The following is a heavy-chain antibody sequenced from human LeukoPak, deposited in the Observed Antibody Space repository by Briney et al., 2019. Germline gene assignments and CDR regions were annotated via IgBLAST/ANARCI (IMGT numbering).Heavy chain of an antibody. CDR3: ARSGLTDYDILTGYYTNYYFDY. V-gene: IGHV4-59*01. Sequence: GSLRLSCAASGFTFSSYAMHWVRQPPGKGLEWIGYIYYSGSTNYNPSLKSRVTISVDTSKNQFSLKLSSVTAADTAVYYCARSGLTDYDILTGYYTNYYFDYWGQGTLVTVSS. CDR1: GFTFSSYA. J-gene: IGHJ4*02. D-gene: IGHD3-9*01. CDR2: IYYSGST.